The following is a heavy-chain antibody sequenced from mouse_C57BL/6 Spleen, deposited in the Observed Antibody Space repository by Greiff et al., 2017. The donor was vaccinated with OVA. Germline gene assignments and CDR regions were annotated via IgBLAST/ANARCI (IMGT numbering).Heavy chain of an antibody. J-gene: IGHJ4*01. V-gene: IGHV1-81*01. CDR2: IYPRSGNT. D-gene: IGHD2-3*01. Sequence: QVQLKESGAELARPGASVKLSCKASGYTFTSYGISWVKQRTGQGLEWIGEIYPRSGNTYYNEKFKGKATLTADKSSSTAYMELRSLTSEDSAVYFCARCGYYVYYAMDYWGQGTSVTVSS. CDR3: ARCGYYVYYAMDY. CDR1: GYTFTSYG.